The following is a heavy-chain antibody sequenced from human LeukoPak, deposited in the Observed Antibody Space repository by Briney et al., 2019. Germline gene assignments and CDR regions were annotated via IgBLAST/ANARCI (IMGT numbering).Heavy chain of an antibody. CDR1: GYSFTSYW. J-gene: IGHJ3*02. CDR2: IYPGDSDT. Sequence: HGESLKISCKGSGYSFTSYWIGWVRQMPGKGLEWMGIIYPGDSDTRYSPSFQGQVTISADKSISTAYLQWSSLKASDTAMYYCARQPGGRGSGWNSDAFDIWGQGTMVTVSS. CDR3: ARQPGGRGSGWNSDAFDI. V-gene: IGHV5-51*01. D-gene: IGHD6-19*01.